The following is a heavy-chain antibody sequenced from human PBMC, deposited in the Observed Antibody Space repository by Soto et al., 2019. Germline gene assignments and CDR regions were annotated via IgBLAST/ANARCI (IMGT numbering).Heavy chain of an antibody. V-gene: IGHV4-39*01. CDR1: GGSISSSSYY. Sequence: PSETLSLTCTVSGGSISSSSYYWGWIRQPPGKGLEWIGSIYYSGSTYYNPSLKSRVTISVDTSKNQFSLKLSSVTAADTAVYYCARHWFGEGYYYYGMDVWGQGTTVTVSS. J-gene: IGHJ6*02. CDR2: IYYSGST. CDR3: ARHWFGEGYYYYGMDV. D-gene: IGHD3-10*01.